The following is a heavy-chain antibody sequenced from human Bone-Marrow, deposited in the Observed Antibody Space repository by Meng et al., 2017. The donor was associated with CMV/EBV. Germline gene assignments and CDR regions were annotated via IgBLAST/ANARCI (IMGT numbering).Heavy chain of an antibody. Sequence: KVSCKASGYTFISSGIHWVRQAPGQGLEWMGGIIPILGIANYAQKFQGRVTITADKSTSTAYMELSSLRSEDTAVYYCARVGLGYCSSTSCYTFDYWGQGTLVTVSS. CDR1: GYTFISSG. CDR3: ARVGLGYCSSTSCYTFDY. CDR2: IIPILGIA. V-gene: IGHV1-69*10. D-gene: IGHD2-2*02. J-gene: IGHJ4*02.